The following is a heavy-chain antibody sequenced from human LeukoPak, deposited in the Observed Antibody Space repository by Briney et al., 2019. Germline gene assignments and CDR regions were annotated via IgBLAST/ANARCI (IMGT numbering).Heavy chain of an antibody. J-gene: IGHJ4*02. V-gene: IGHV4-34*01. Sequence: KPSETLSLTCAVYGGSSSGYYWSWIRQPPGKGLEWIGEINHSGSTNYNPSLKSRVTISVDTSKNQFSLKLSSVTAADTAVFYCARGPRGYQLLLFDYWGQGTLVTVSS. CDR1: GGSSSGYY. D-gene: IGHD2-2*01. CDR2: INHSGST. CDR3: ARGPRGYQLLLFDY.